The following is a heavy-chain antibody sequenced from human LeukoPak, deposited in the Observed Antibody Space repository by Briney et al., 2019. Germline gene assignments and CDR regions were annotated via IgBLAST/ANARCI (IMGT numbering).Heavy chain of an antibody. D-gene: IGHD6-19*01. Sequence: GGSLRLSCAAFGFTVSSNYMSWVRQAPGKGLEWVSVIYSGGSTYYADSVKGRFTISRDNSKNTLYLQMNSLRAEDTAVYYCASISSGWYGGGAFDYWGQGTLVTVSS. CDR3: ASISSGWYGGGAFDY. CDR1: GFTVSSNY. V-gene: IGHV3-53*01. J-gene: IGHJ4*02. CDR2: IYSGGST.